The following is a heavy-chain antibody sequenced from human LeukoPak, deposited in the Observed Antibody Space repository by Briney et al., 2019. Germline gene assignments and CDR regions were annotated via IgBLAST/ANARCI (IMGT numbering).Heavy chain of an antibody. Sequence: WASAKVSCKASGYTFTSYDISWVRQATGQGLEWMGWMNPNSGNAGYAQRFQGRVTMTRNNSISTAYMELTSLRSEDTAVYYCGRPLQRGSWTQRALDYWGQGTLVTVSS. V-gene: IGHV1-8*01. CDR3: GRPLQRGSWTQRALDY. D-gene: IGHD3-10*01. CDR1: GYTFTSYD. CDR2: MNPNSGNA. J-gene: IGHJ4*02.